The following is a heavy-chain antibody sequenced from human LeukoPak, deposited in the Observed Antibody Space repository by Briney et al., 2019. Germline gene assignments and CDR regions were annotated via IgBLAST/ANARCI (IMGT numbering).Heavy chain of an antibody. Sequence: PGGSLRLSCAASGFTFSAYWMSWVRQAPGKGLEWVANIKPDGSEKYYVDSVKGRFTISRDNARNSLYLQMNSLRAEDMALYYCAKAGYYDSSGYLDSDNWFDPWGQGTLVTVSS. D-gene: IGHD3-22*01. CDR2: IKPDGSEK. V-gene: IGHV3-7*03. CDR3: AKAGYYDSSGYLDSDNWFDP. J-gene: IGHJ5*02. CDR1: GFTFSAYW.